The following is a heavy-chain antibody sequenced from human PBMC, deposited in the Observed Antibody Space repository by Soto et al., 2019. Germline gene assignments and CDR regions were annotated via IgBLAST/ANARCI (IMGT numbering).Heavy chain of an antibody. J-gene: IGHJ3*01. Sequence: SETLSLTGSVSGGSITTSSYNWDWIRQPPGKGLEWIGTIYYDGSTSYNPSLKSQVTISVDTSKNHFALKVNSVTAADTAVYYCARFYGNAFDVWGRGTVVTVSS. CDR2: IYYDGST. V-gene: IGHV4-39*02. CDR3: ARFYGNAFDV. D-gene: IGHD3-10*01. CDR1: GGSITTSSYN.